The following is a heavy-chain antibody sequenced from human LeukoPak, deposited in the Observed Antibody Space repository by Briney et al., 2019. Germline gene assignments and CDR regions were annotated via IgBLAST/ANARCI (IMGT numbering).Heavy chain of an antibody. CDR2: ISSSGSTI. D-gene: IGHD6-19*01. V-gene: IGHV3-11*01. Sequence: LSLTCAVSGYSISSGYYWGWIRQPPGKGLEWVSYISSSGSTIYYAGSVKGRFTISRDNAKNSLYLQMNSLRAEDTAVYYCARDVAEGMYYFDYWGQGTLVTVSS. CDR1: GYSISSGYY. J-gene: IGHJ4*02. CDR3: ARDVAEGMYYFDY.